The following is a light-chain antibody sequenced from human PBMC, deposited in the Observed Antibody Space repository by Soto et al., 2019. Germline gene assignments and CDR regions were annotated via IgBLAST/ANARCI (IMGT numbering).Light chain of an antibody. CDR3: PPYNTWTLT. CDR2: DTS. V-gene: IGKV3-15*01. CDR1: QGIGDT. J-gene: IGKJ4*01. Sequence: EVVMRQSPATLSVSAGEGATLSCRASQGIGDTLAWYQHKPGQTPRLLIYDTSTRATGVPTRSRGRRSGAEFPLTINSLQSEDFAVYYCPPYNTWTLTCGGGTKVDIK.